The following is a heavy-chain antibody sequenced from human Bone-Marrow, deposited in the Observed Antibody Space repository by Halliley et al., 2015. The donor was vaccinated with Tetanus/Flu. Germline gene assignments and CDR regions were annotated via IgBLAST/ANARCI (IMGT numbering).Heavy chain of an antibody. CDR3: ARWAPLDSGNYYGVDV. V-gene: IGHV4-59*08. D-gene: IGHD3-9*01. CDR1: GGSISSGY. Sequence: GLVKPSETLSLTCTVSGGSISSGYWTWIRQPPGKGPEWIGYIHYSGSTNFNPSLKSRVTVSVDTSKNHFSLKLSSVTAADTAVYHCARWAPLDSGNYYGVDVWGQGTTVIVSS. CDR2: IHYSGST. J-gene: IGHJ6*02.